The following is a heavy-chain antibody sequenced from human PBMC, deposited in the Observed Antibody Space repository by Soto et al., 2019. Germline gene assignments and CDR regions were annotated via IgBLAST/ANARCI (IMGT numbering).Heavy chain of an antibody. CDR3: AKDRGQSLYYYYGLDV. V-gene: IGHV3-23*01. Sequence: EVQLLESGGGLVQPGGSLRLSCAASGFTFSSYAMSWVRQAPGKGLEWVSAISGSGGDTYYADSVKGRFTNSRDNSRNTLYLQMNNLRAEDTAVYYCAKDRGQSLYYYYGLDVWGQGTTVTVSS. CDR1: GFTFSSYA. J-gene: IGHJ6*02. D-gene: IGHD3-10*01. CDR2: ISGSGGDT.